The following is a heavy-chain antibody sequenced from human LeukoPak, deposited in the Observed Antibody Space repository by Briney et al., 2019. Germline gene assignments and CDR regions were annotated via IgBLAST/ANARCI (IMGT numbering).Heavy chain of an antibody. CDR3: AQEGSVVVIKGVIRYFDY. J-gene: IGHJ4*02. Sequence: ASVKVSCKASGYTFTGYYMHWVRQAPGQGLEWMGRINPNSGVTNYAQKFQGRVTMTRDTSISTAYMELGGLRSDDTAVYYCAQEGSVVVIKGVIRYFDYWGQGTLVTVSS. CDR2: INPNSGVT. CDR1: GYTFTGYY. V-gene: IGHV1-2*06. D-gene: IGHD3-22*01.